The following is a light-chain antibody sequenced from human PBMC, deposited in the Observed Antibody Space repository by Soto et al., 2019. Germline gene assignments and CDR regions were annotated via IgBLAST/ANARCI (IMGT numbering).Light chain of an antibody. J-gene: IGLJ1*01. V-gene: IGLV2-14*01. CDR2: EVS. CDR3: SSYTSSSTLSYV. CDR1: ISDVCGYNY. Sequence: QSALGQHSSVCGSPGQSITISCTGTISDVCGYNYVSWYQQHPGKAPKLMIYEVSNRPSGVSNRFSGSKSGNTASLTISGLQAEDEDDYYCSSYTSSSTLSYVFGTGTKVTVL.